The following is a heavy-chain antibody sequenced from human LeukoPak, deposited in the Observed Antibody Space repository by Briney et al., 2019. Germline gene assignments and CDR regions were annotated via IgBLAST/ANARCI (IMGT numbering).Heavy chain of an antibody. CDR1: GGSISSYY. V-gene: IGHV4-59*01. CDR2: IYYSGST. Sequence: SETLSLTCTVSGGSISSYYWSWIRRPPGKGLEWIGYIYYSGSTIYNPSLKSRVTISVDTAKDQFSLKLSSVTAADTAVYYCARGTYGDYVISAFDISGQGTMVTVSS. D-gene: IGHD4-17*01. CDR3: ARGTYGDYVISAFDI. J-gene: IGHJ3*02.